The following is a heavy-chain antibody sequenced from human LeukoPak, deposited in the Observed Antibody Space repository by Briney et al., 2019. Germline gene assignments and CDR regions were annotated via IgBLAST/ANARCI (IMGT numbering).Heavy chain of an antibody. CDR2: ISGSGGST. V-gene: IGHV3-23*01. Sequence: PGGSLRLSCAASGFTFSSYAMSWVRQAPGKGLEWVSAISGSGGSTYYADSVKGRFIISRDNSKNTLYLQMNSLRAEDTAVYYCAKDSSSWYDLSNFDYWGQGTLVTVSS. CDR3: AKDSSSWYDLSNFDY. CDR1: GFTFSSYA. D-gene: IGHD6-13*01. J-gene: IGHJ4*02.